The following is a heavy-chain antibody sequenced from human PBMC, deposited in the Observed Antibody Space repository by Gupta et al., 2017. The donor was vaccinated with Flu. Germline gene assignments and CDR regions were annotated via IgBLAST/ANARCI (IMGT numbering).Heavy chain of an antibody. CDR3: ARCWAAAGPSDY. J-gene: IGHJ4*02. Sequence: AASGFTFSSYSMNWVRQAPGKGLEWVSSISSSSSYIYYADSVKGRFTISRDNAKNSLYLQMNSLRAEDTAVYYCARCWAAAGPSDYWGQGTLGTVSS. V-gene: IGHV3-21*01. D-gene: IGHD6-13*01. CDR2: ISSSSSYI. CDR1: GFTFSSYS.